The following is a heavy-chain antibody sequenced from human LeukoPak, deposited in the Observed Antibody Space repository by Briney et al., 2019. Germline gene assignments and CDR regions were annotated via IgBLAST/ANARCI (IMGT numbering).Heavy chain of an antibody. V-gene: IGHV3-23*01. D-gene: IGHD3-9*01. CDR1: GFTFSSYP. Sequence: PGGSLRLSCAASGFTFSSYPMLWLRHAPGKGVEWVSAISGSGGSTYYADPVKGRFTISRDNSKNTLYLQMNSLRAEDTAVYYCARGGDILTTSILFPDYWGQGTLVTVSS. J-gene: IGHJ4*02. CDR2: ISGSGGST. CDR3: ARGGDILTTSILFPDY.